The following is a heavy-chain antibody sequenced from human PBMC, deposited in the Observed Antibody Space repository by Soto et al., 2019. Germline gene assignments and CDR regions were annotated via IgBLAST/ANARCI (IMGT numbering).Heavy chain of an antibody. V-gene: IGHV3-9*01. Sequence: EVQLVESGGGLVQPGRSLRLSCAASGFNFDVYAMHWVRQAPGKGLEWVSRVTWNIRIIAYADSVKGRFTISRDNARNFLYLQMNSLRTEDTALYYCARDDDSGHYAFDLWCQGTMVTVSS. CDR3: ARDDDSGHYAFDL. CDR2: VTWNIRII. CDR1: GFNFDVYA. D-gene: IGHD3-10*01. J-gene: IGHJ3*01.